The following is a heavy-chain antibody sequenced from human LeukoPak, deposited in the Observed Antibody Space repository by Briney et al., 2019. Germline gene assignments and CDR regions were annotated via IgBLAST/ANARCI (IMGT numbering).Heavy chain of an antibody. V-gene: IGHV3-48*04. D-gene: IGHD1-14*01. J-gene: IGHJ4*02. Sequence: GSLRLSCAASGFTFSSSTMNWVRQAPGKGLEWVSYISGGSSTRDYADSVKGRFTISRDNAKNSLYLQMNSLRAEDTAVYYCARGPGNPFDYWGQGTLVTVSS. CDR3: ARGPGNPFDY. CDR1: GFTFSSST. CDR2: ISGGSSTR.